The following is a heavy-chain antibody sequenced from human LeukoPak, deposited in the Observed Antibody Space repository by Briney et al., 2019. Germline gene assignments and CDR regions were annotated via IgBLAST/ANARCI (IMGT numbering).Heavy chain of an antibody. CDR1: GFTFRSHA. CDR2: ISGSGDST. J-gene: IGHJ4*02. CDR3: AKLIVGARSLFDF. D-gene: IGHD1-26*01. Sequence: AGGSLRLSCAASGFTFRSHAMSWVRRAPGKGLEWVSTISGSGDSTNYADSVKGRFTISRDKSKNTLYLQMSRLRADDTAMYYCAKLIVGARSLFDFRGQGILVTVSS. V-gene: IGHV3-23*01.